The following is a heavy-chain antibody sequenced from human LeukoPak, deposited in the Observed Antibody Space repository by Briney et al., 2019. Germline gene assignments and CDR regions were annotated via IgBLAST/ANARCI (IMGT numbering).Heavy chain of an antibody. CDR1: GFTFSSYA. V-gene: IGHV3-23*01. CDR2: ISGSGGST. D-gene: IGHD2-2*01. Sequence: GGSLRLPCAASGFTFSSYAMSWVRQAPGKGLEWVSAISGSGGSTYYADSVKGRFTISRDNSKNTLYLQMNSLRAEDTAVYYCAKSPGYAVVPAAMYFDYWGQGTLVTVSS. CDR3: AKSPGYAVVPAAMYFDY. J-gene: IGHJ4*02.